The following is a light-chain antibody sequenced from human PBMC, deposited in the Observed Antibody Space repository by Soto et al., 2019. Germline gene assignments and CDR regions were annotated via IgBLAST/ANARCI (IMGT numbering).Light chain of an antibody. J-gene: IGKJ5*01. Sequence: DIQMTQSPSFVSASVGDRVTITCRASQGISRWLAWYQQRPGKAPELLIYGASSLQSGVTSWFSCSGSWTDVTLTISSLQLEDFVTYYCRQANSIPRTFGQGTRLEIK. CDR3: RQANSIPRT. CDR2: GAS. V-gene: IGKV1-12*01. CDR1: QGISRW.